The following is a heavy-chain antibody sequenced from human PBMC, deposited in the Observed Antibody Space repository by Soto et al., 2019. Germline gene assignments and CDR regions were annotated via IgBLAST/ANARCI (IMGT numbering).Heavy chain of an antibody. CDR2: ISSSSSYI. CDR3: ARGRLSWTIQLWPMFDY. Sequence: EVQLVESGGGLVKPGGALRLSCAASGFTFSSYSMNWVRQAPGKGLEWVSSISSSSSYIYYADSVKGRFTISRDNAKNSLYLQMNSLRAEDTAVYYCARGRLSWTIQLWPMFDYWGQGTLVTVSS. D-gene: IGHD5-18*01. V-gene: IGHV3-21*01. J-gene: IGHJ4*02. CDR1: GFTFSSYS.